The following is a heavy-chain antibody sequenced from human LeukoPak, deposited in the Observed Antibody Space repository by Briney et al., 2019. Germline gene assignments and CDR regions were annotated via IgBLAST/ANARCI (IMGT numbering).Heavy chain of an antibody. Sequence: GGSLRLSCAASGFTFSSYSMNWVRQAPGKGLEWVSYISSSSSTIYYADSVKGRFTISRDNAKNSPYLQMNSLRDEDTAVYYCARKKTYYDSSGYYFDYWGQGTLVTVSS. J-gene: IGHJ4*02. CDR1: GFTFSSYS. D-gene: IGHD3-22*01. CDR3: ARKKTYYDSSGYYFDY. CDR2: ISSSSSTI. V-gene: IGHV3-48*02.